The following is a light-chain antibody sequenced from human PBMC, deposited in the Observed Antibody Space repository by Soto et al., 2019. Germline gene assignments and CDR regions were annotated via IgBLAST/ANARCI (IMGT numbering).Light chain of an antibody. V-gene: IGKV3D-15*01. CDR2: GAS. J-gene: IGKJ4*01. Sequence: EIVLTQSPGTLSLSPGERATLSCRASQSVSNNYLAWYQQKPGQAPRLLIYGASNRATGIPDRFSGSGSGTEFTLTISSLQSEDFAVYYCQQYNNWRVTFGGGTKVDIK. CDR3: QQYNNWRVT. CDR1: QSVSNN.